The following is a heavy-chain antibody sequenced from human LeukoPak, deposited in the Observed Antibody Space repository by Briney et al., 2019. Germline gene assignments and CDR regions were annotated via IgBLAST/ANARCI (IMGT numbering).Heavy chain of an antibody. CDR1: GGSISTYY. D-gene: IGHD6-13*01. Sequence: SETLSLTCTVSGGSISTYYWSWIRQPPGKGLEWIGYVHYSGTTNYNPFLKSRVTVSVDTSKNQFSLKLTSVSAADTAVYYCARGDRSSWFWFDPWGQGTLVTVSS. J-gene: IGHJ5*02. CDR3: ARGDRSSWFWFDP. CDR2: VHYSGTT. V-gene: IGHV4-59*01.